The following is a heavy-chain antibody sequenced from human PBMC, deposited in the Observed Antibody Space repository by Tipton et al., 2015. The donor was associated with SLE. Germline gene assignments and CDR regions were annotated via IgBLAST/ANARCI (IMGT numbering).Heavy chain of an antibody. Sequence: TLSLTCTVSGGSINISPYYWNWIRQPPGKGLEWIGYIYYSGSTTYNPSLKSRITISEDRPKNQFSLNLGSVTSADAAVYFCARMPRYNWNPIGYMDVWGKGTTVIVS. CDR3: ARMPRYNWNPIGYMDV. D-gene: IGHD1-20*01. V-gene: IGHV4-61*01. CDR2: IYYSGST. J-gene: IGHJ6*03. CDR1: GGSINISPYY.